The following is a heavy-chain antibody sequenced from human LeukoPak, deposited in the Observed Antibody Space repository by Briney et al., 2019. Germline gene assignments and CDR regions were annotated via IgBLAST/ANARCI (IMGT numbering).Heavy chain of an antibody. CDR1: GGSISGGNNY. Sequence: PAETLPLTCTVSGGSISGGNNYWAWIRQPPGKGLEWIATMYYSGATYYNPSFKSRVTISVDTSKNQFSLNLSSVTAADTAVYYCARPRYGKDYYGSGNYVMSLGGEHPHMDVWGKGTAVTVSS. V-gene: IGHV4-39*01. D-gene: IGHD3-10*01. J-gene: IGHJ6*03. CDR2: MYYSGAT. CDR3: ARPRYGKDYYGSGNYVMSLGGEHPHMDV.